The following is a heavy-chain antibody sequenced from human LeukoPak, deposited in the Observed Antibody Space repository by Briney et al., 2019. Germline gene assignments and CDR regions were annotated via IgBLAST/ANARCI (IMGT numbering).Heavy chain of an antibody. D-gene: IGHD2-2*01. CDR1: GYSISSGYY. CDR3: ARRAAYCSSTSCYAVRWFDP. Sequence: PSETLSLTCTVSGYSISSGYYWGWIRQPPGEGLGWIGSIYHSGSTNYNPSLKSRVTISVDTSKNQFSLKLSSVTAADTAVYYCARRAAYCSSTSCYAVRWFDPWGQGTLVTVSS. J-gene: IGHJ5*02. CDR2: IYHSGST. V-gene: IGHV4-38-2*02.